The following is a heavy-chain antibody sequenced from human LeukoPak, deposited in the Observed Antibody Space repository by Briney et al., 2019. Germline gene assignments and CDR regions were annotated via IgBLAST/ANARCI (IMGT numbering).Heavy chain of an antibody. D-gene: IGHD6-13*01. CDR1: GFTFSSYW. V-gene: IGHV3-7*01. CDR3: ARDALIAAAAADNWFDP. Sequence: GGSLRLSCAASGFTFSSYWMSWVRQAPGKGLEWVANIKQDGSEKYYVGSVKGGFIISIDNAKNSLYLQMNSLSAEDTAVYYCARDALIAAAAADNWFDPWGQGTLVTVSS. J-gene: IGHJ5*02. CDR2: IKQDGSEK.